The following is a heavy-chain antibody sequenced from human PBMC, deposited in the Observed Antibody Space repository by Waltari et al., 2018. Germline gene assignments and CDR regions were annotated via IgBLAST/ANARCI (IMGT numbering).Heavy chain of an antibody. CDR1: GYSISGGYY. CDR3: ARRYCTGGVCHGMDV. Sequence: QVQLQESGPGLVKPSETLSLTCAVSGYSISGGYYWGWIRQPPGKGLEWIGSIYHSGSTYYNPSLKSRVTISVDTSKNQFSLKLSSVTAADTAVYYCARRYCTGGVCHGMDVWGQGTTVTVSS. V-gene: IGHV4-38-2*01. J-gene: IGHJ6*02. D-gene: IGHD2-8*02. CDR2: IYHSGST.